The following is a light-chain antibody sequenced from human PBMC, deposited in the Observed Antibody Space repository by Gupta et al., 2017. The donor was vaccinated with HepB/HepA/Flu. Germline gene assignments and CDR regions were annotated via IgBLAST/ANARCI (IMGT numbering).Light chain of an antibody. V-gene: IGLV6-57*03. Sequence: NFMLTHCHHASESPAKTVTISSTRSSGSIANKYVQWYRHRPVSGPTTLIYEDNQSTHGFPVPFSGSIDSSSNSASLTISGLKTEDEADYYCQSYDSSIHWVFGGGTKLTVL. CDR1: SGSIANKY. CDR3: QSYDSSIHWV. J-gene: IGLJ3*02. CDR2: EDN.